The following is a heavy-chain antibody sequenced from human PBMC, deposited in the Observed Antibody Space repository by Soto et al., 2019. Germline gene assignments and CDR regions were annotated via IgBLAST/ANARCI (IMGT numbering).Heavy chain of an antibody. J-gene: IGHJ5*02. CDR2: ITLGGST. CDR1: GYSFSANH. D-gene: IGHD4-4*01. CDR3: ARGYSSFWSHDHWFDP. V-gene: IGHV4-34*01. Sequence: TRSLTCAISGYSFSANHSNLLRPAPGQGLEWIGEITLGGSTNYSPSLKSRVSISVDEGKKQFSLEMTSVTAADTAVYYCARGYSSFWSHDHWFDPWGQGSL.